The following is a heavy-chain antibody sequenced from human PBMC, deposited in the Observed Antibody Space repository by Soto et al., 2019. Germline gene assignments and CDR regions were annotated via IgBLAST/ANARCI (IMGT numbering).Heavy chain of an antibody. Sequence: QVQLVESGGGVVQPGRSLRLSCAASGFTFSTYGVHWVRQAPGKGLEWVAVLSSDGSEKYYAGSVKGRVSISRDNSKSTLYLQMDSLRAEDTAVYYCAKGAVTTSLYYLDYWGQGTLVTVSS. CDR3: AKGAVTTSLYYLDY. V-gene: IGHV3-30*18. CDR2: LSSDGSEK. D-gene: IGHD4-17*01. J-gene: IGHJ4*02. CDR1: GFTFSTYG.